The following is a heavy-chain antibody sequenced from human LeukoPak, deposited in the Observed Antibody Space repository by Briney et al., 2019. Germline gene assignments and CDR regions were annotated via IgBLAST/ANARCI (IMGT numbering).Heavy chain of an antibody. J-gene: IGHJ3*02. Sequence: SETLSLTCTVSGGSISSSTYYWGWIRQPPGKGLEWIGSIYYSGSTYYNPSLKSRVTISVDTSKNQFSLKLSSVTAADTAVYYCARLPYYGSGSEKGFYIWGQGTMVTVSS. D-gene: IGHD3-10*01. CDR1: GGSISSSTYY. CDR2: IYYSGST. CDR3: ARLPYYGSGSEKGFYI. V-gene: IGHV4-39*01.